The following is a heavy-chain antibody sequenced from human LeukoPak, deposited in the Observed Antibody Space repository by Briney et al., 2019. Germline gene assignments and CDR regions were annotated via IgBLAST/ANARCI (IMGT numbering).Heavy chain of an antibody. Sequence: LETLSPTRSVSGASLSSDNWSWIRQPPGKGLERIGYVHHSGNTKYNPYLNRRVTISMDTSKNHFSLQLNAVTPEGTAVYYLSIANWNDIDRNWFDPWGQGTLVTVSS. D-gene: IGHD1-1*01. CDR1: GASLSSDN. CDR3: SIANWNDIDRNWFDP. V-gene: IGHV4-59*12. CDR2: VHHSGNT. J-gene: IGHJ5*02.